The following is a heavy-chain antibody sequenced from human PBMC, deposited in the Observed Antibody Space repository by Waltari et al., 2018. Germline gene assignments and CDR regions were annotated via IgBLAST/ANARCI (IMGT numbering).Heavy chain of an antibody. CDR1: GFSFASYA. D-gene: IGHD4-4*01. V-gene: IGHV3-23*01. CDR2: ISGSCENA. J-gene: IGHJ4*02. CDR3: AKDESNYDPVYSTNHFDS. Sequence: EVQLLESGGVLVQPGGSLRLSCAASGFSFASYAMSWVRPAQGKGLGLLSSISGSCENAYYADSVKGRFTSSRDSSSNTLYLQMNSLRAEDSAVYFCAKDESNYDPVYSTNHFDSWGQGTLVTVSS.